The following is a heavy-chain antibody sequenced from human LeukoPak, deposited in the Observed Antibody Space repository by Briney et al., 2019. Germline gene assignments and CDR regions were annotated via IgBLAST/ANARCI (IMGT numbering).Heavy chain of an antibody. V-gene: IGHV4-31*03. J-gene: IGHJ2*01. CDR3: ARVFTMIVVVKKGWNFDL. CDR1: GGSISSGGYY. CDR2: IHYRGSA. D-gene: IGHD3-22*01. Sequence: SETLSLTYTVSGGSISSGGYYWSWIRQRPGKGLEWIGHIHYRGSAYYNPSLKSRVTISVDTSKNQFSLRLSSVTAADTAVYYCARVFTMIVVVKKGWNFDLWGRGTLVTVSS.